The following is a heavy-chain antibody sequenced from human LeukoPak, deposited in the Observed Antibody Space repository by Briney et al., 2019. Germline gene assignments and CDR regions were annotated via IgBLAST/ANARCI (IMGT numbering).Heavy chain of an antibody. CDR2: IYYSGST. CDR3: ARDYYDSSGYARVFDY. J-gene: IGHJ4*02. Sequence: PSKTLSLTCTVSGGSVSSYYWSWIRQPPGKGLEWIGYIYYSGSTNYNPSLKSRVTISVDTSKNQFSLKLSSVTAADTAVYYCARDYYDSSGYARVFDYWGQGTLVTVSS. CDR1: GGSVSSYY. V-gene: IGHV4-59*02. D-gene: IGHD3-22*01.